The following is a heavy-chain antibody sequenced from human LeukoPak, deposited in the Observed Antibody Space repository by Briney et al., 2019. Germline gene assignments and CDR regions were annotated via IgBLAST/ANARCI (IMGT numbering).Heavy chain of an antibody. V-gene: IGHV3-23*01. J-gene: IGHJ4*02. CDR1: GFTLSSYA. CDR3: AKSVEAAAGQPIDY. CDR2: ISGSGGST. D-gene: IGHD6-13*01. Sequence: GGSLRLSCAASGFTLSSYAMSWVRQAPGKGLEWVAAISGSGGSTYYADSVKGRFTISRDNSKNTLYLQMNSLRAEDTAVYYCAKSVEAAAGQPIDYWGQGTLVTVSS.